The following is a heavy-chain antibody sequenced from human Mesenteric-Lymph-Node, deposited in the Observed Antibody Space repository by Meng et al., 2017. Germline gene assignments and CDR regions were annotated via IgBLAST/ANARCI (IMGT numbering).Heavy chain of an antibody. CDR3: TRAGSYRHDY. CDR1: GFTFSSYW. V-gene: IGHV3-74*01. CDR2: INTDGSSS. J-gene: IGHJ4*02. D-gene: IGHD3-16*01. Sequence: EVQLVEAGGGLVQRAGSLRLSCAGSGFTFSSYWMHWVRQAPGKGLVWISRINTDGSSSRYADSVMGRFTISRDNAKNTLYLQLNSLRVEDTAIYYCTRAGSYRHDYWGQGTLVTVSS.